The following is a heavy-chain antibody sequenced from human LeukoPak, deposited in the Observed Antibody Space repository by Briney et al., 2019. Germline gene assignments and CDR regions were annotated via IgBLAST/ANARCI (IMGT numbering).Heavy chain of an antibody. CDR1: GGSISSTSYF. Sequence: PSETLSLTCTVSGGSISSTSYFWGWIRQPPGKDLQWIGNIYYRGDTYYNPSLKSRVTMSVDTSKNHLSLKLSSVTAADTAVYYCARYLNYADYTAAFDIWGQGTVVTVSS. J-gene: IGHJ3*02. D-gene: IGHD4-17*01. CDR3: ARYLNYADYTAAFDI. CDR2: IYYRGDT. V-gene: IGHV4-39*02.